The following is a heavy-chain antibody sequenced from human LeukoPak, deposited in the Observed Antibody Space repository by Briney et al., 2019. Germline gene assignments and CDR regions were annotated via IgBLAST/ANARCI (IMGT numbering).Heavy chain of an antibody. CDR3: ARHSFGDYVFAY. D-gene: IGHD4-17*01. Sequence: SETLSLTCTVSGDSISSSDYYWGWIRQPPGKGLEWIGSFYYSGNTYYNPSLKSRVTISVDPSKNQLSLKLSSVSAAHTAVYYCARHSFGDYVFAYWGQGTLVTVSS. CDR2: FYYSGNT. J-gene: IGHJ4*02. V-gene: IGHV4-39*01. CDR1: GDSISSSDYY.